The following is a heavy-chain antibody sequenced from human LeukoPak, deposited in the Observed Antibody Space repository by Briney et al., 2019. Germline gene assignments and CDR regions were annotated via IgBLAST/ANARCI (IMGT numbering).Heavy chain of an antibody. CDR2: IYTGGST. J-gene: IGHJ4*02. D-gene: IGHD1-26*01. CDR1: GGSISSGSYY. V-gene: IGHV4-61*02. CDR3: ARQWELPRAENYFDY. Sequence: KSSETLSLTCTVSGGSISSGSYYWSWIRQPAGKGLEWIGRIYTGGSTNYNPALKSRVTIPLDTSKNQFSLKLSSVTAADTAVYYCARQWELPRAENYFDYWGQGTLVTVSS.